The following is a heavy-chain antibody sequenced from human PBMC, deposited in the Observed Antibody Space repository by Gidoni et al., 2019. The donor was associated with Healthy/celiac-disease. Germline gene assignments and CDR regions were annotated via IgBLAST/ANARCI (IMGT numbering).Heavy chain of an antibody. CDR3: ARYRSGSYYLYYDYGMDV. V-gene: IGHV1-18*04. D-gene: IGHD1-26*01. J-gene: IGHJ6*02. CDR1: GYVFTSYC. CDR2: ISAYNGNT. Sequence: QVQLLLSGAEVEKPGASVKVSCQASGYVFTSYCNRWVRQAPGPGLEWMGWISAYNGNTNYAQRLQGRVTMTTDTSTSTAYVELRSLRSDDTAVYYCARYRSGSYYLYYDYGMDVWGQGTTVTVS.